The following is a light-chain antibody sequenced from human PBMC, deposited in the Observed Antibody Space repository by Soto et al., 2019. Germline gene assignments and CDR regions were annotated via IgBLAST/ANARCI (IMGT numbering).Light chain of an antibody. CDR2: DVL. V-gene: IGKV1-33*01. CDR1: QDINNY. CDR3: QQYDKFPIT. Sequence: DVQMTQSPSSLSASVGDRVTISCQASQDINNYLNWYQQKPGKAPKLLISDVLIWESGVPSRFSGSGSGAYFTLTITSLQPEDIATYYCQQYDKFPITFGLGTRLEIK. J-gene: IGKJ5*01.